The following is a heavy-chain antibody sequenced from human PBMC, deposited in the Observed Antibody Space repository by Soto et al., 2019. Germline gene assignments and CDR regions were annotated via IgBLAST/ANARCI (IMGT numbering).Heavy chain of an antibody. CDR3: ARRGYYFYYGVDV. CDR1: GYTFTDHW. CDR2: IYPADSNT. J-gene: IGHJ6*02. Sequence: EVQLVQSGAEVKKPGESLKISCKGSGYTFTDHWIGWVRQMPGEGLEWMGIIYPADSNTRYSPSFQGQVTISVDKSINTAYLQWSSLKASDTAIYYCARRGYYFYYGVDVWGQGTTVTVS. V-gene: IGHV5-51*03. D-gene: IGHD3-10*01.